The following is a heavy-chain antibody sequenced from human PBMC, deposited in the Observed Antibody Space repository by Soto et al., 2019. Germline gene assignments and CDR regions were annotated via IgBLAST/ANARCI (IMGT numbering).Heavy chain of an antibody. CDR3: ASNQLESLPNYYYYGMDV. D-gene: IGHD1-1*01. CDR1: GGTFSSYA. Sequence: ASVKVSCKASGGTFSSYAISWGRQAPGQGLEWMGGIIPIFGTANYAQKFQGRVTITADESTSTAYMELSSLRSEDTAVYYCASNQLESLPNYYYYGMDVWGQGTTVTVSS. CDR2: IIPIFGTA. V-gene: IGHV1-69*13. J-gene: IGHJ6*02.